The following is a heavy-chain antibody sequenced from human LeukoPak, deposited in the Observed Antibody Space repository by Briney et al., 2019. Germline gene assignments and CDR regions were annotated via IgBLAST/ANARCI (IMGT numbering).Heavy chain of an antibody. V-gene: IGHV3-23*01. CDR2: ISSSATSA. J-gene: IGHJ4*02. D-gene: IGHD3-22*01. CDR1: GFTFSSYA. CDR3: ARSSIFYDSSGYYVGEKYYFDY. Sequence: GGSLRLSCAASGFTFSSYAMSWVCQAPGKGLKWASAISSSATSAYYADSVKGRFTISRDNSKNTLYLQMNSLRAEDTAIYYCARSSIFYDSSGYYVGEKYYFDYWGQGTLVTVSS.